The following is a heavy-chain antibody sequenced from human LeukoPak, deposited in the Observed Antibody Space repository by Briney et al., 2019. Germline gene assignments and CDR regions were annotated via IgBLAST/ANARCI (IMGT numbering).Heavy chain of an antibody. CDR2: IYYSGST. V-gene: IGHV4-59*01. CDR1: GGSLSSYY. Sequence: PSETLSLTCTVSGGSLSSYYWSWIRQPPGKGLEWIGYIYYSGSTNYNPSLKSRVTISVDTSKNQFSLKLSSVTAADTAVYYCARDQRYSGYVTCYYYYGMDVWGQGTTVTVSS. J-gene: IGHJ6*02. CDR3: ARDQRYSGYVTCYYYYGMDV. D-gene: IGHD5-12*01.